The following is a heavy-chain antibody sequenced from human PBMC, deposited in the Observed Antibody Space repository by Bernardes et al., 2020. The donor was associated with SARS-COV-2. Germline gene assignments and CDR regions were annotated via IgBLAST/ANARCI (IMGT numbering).Heavy chain of an antibody. D-gene: IGHD2-8*01. V-gene: IGHV4-34*01. J-gene: IGHJ4*02. CDR3: ARGGRGVYVPLEY. Sequence: SETLSLTCGVYGGSFSGYYWSWIRQPPGKGLEWIGEINHTGSTKYNPSLKSRVTISVDTSKNQFSLKLNSVTAADAAVYYCARGGRGVYVPLEYWGQGTLVTVSS. CDR2: INHTGST. CDR1: GGSFSGYY.